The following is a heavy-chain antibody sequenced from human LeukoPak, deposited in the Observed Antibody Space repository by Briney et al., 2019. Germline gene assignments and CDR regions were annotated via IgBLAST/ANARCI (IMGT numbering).Heavy chain of an antibody. D-gene: IGHD2-21*01. J-gene: IGHJ3*02. CDR3: TRRDSYYAAFDI. V-gene: IGHV3-73*01. CDR2: IRSKANSYAT. Sequence: GGSLRLSCAASGFTFSGSAMHWVRQASGKGLEWVGRIRSKANSYATAYAASVKGRFTSSRDDSKNTAYLQMNSLKSEDTAVYYCTRRDSYYAAFDIWGQGTMVTVSS. CDR1: GFTFSGSA.